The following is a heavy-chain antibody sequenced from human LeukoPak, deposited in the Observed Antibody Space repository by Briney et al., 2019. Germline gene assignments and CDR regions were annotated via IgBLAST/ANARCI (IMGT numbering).Heavy chain of an antibody. J-gene: IGHJ4*02. V-gene: IGHV3-23*01. CDR2: ISNSGINT. Sequence: PGGSLRLSCVASGFTFTNYAMNWVRQAPGKGLEWVSDISNSGINTYYIDSVRGRFTISRDNSVNALFLLINNLRAEDTALYYCAKSGVRWSHFDSWGQGTLVTVSS. D-gene: IGHD3-3*01. CDR3: AKSGVRWSHFDS. CDR1: GFTFTNYA.